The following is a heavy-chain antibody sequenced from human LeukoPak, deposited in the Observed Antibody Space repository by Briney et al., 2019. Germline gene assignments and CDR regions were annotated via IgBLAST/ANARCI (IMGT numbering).Heavy chain of an antibody. Sequence: SETLSLTCSVSGGSISDTRDYWGWIRQPPGKRLEWIGSIYYSGSTHYNPSLRSRVSMSIDTSKRQFSLKLASVTAADTGLYYCARNHSGATGTPGGWFDSWGQGTLIIVSS. CDR2: IYYSGST. D-gene: IGHD3-16*01. CDR3: ARNHSGATGTPGGWFDS. J-gene: IGHJ5*01. CDR1: GGSISDTRDY. V-gene: IGHV4-39*01.